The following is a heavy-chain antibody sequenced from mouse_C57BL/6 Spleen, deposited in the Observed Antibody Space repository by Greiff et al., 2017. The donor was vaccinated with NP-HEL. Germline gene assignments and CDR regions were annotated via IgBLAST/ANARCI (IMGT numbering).Heavy chain of an antibody. J-gene: IGHJ4*01. D-gene: IGHD2-12*01. CDR3: ARHDDYDVPYAMDY. Sequence: QVQLKESGAELVKPGASVKLSCKASGYTFTEDTIHWVKQRSGQGLEWIGWFYHGSGSIKYNETFKDKATLTADKPSSTVYMELSRLTSEDSAVYFCARHDDYDVPYAMDYWGQGLSVTFSS. CDR1: GYTFTEDT. V-gene: IGHV1-62-2*01. CDR2: FYHGSGSI.